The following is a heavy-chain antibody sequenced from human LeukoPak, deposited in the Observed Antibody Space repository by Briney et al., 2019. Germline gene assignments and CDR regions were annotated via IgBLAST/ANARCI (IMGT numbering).Heavy chain of an antibody. D-gene: IGHD4-17*01. CDR2: IYSGGFT. Sequence: GGSLRLSCATSGFTVSSSYMSWVPQAPGKGLEWVSVIYSGGFTYYADSVKGRFSISRDNSKNTLYLQMNSLKAEDTAVYYCAKVHGDYVLRHFDYWGQGTLVTVSS. V-gene: IGHV3-66*01. J-gene: IGHJ4*02. CDR1: GFTVSSSY. CDR3: AKVHGDYVLRHFDY.